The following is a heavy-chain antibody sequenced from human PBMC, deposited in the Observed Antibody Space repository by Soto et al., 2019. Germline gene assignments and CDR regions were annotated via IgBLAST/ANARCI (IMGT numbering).Heavy chain of an antibody. Sequence: QVQLVQSGAEVKKPGASVKVSCKASSYTFTNYGISWVRQAPGQGLEWMGWISAYNDNTNYAQKLQGRLTMTTDTSTSTSYMELRSLRSDDTAEYYCARVGSLGGSDDYYYGMDVWGQGTTVTVSS. CDR3: ARVGSLGGSDDYYYGMDV. CDR1: SYTFTNYG. CDR2: ISAYNDNT. D-gene: IGHD3-10*01. V-gene: IGHV1-18*01. J-gene: IGHJ6*02.